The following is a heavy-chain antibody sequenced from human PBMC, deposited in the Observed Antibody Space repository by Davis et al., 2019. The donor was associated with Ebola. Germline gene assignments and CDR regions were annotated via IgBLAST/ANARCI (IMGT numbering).Heavy chain of an antibody. Sequence: PGGSLRLSCATFGFTFSNYAMSWVRQAPGKGLEWVSSIGGSGSGTNYADSVKGRLTISRDNSNNTLYLQVSSLRAEDTAVYFCAKGNRPSYGSGSQPPFDYWGQGTLVTVSS. CDR1: GFTFSNYA. J-gene: IGHJ4*02. CDR3: AKGNRPSYGSGSQPPFDY. CDR2: IGGSGSGT. V-gene: IGHV3-23*01. D-gene: IGHD3-10*01.